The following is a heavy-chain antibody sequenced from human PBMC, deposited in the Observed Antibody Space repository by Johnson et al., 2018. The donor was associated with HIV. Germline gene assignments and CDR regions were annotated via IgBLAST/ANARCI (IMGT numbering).Heavy chain of an antibody. CDR2: IKSKTDGGTT. Sequence: VQLVESGGGVVQPGRSLRLSCAASGFTLSSYGMHWVRQAPGKGLEWVGRIKSKTDGGTTDYAAPVKGRFTISRDDSKNTLYLQMNSLGVEDTAVYYCARERGISGGFDFWGQGTRVSVSS. J-gene: IGHJ3*01. CDR3: ARERGISGGFDF. V-gene: IGHV3-15*01. D-gene: IGHD2-15*01. CDR1: GFTLSSYG.